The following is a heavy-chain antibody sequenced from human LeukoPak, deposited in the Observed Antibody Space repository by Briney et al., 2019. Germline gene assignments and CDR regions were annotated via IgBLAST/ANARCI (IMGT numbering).Heavy chain of an antibody. CDR2: INPSGGST. CDR1: GYTFTSYY. J-gene: IGHJ5*02. Sequence: ASVKVSCKASGYTFTSYYMHWVRQAPGQGLEWMGIINPSGGSTSYAQKFQERVTITRDMSTSTAYMELSSLRSEDTAVYYCAADPITIFGVVAPVGGYNWFDPWGQGTLVTVSS. CDR3: AADPITIFGVVAPVGGYNWFDP. V-gene: IGHV1-46*01. D-gene: IGHD3-3*01.